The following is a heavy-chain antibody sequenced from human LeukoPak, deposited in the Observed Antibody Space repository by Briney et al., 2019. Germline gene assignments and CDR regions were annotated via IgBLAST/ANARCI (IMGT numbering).Heavy chain of an antibody. D-gene: IGHD6-13*01. Sequence: PGRSLRLSCAAPGFTFSSYAMHWVRQAPGKGLEWVSAISGSGGSTYYADSVKGRFTISRDNSKNTLYLQTNSLRAEDTAVYYCAKPRPSYSSSWYDHWGQGTLVTVSS. CDR1: GFTFSSYA. CDR2: ISGSGGST. J-gene: IGHJ5*02. V-gene: IGHV3-23*01. CDR3: AKPRPSYSSSWYDH.